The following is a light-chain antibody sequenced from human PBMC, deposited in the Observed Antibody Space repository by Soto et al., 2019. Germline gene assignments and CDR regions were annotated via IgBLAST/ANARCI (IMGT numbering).Light chain of an antibody. V-gene: IGKV1-5*01. Sequence: DIQMTQSPSTLSASVGDRVTITCRASQSISSWLAWYQQKPGKAPKLLIYAASNLESGVPSRFSGSASGTHFILTISSLQSEDFATYYCQQYYSYPRTFGQGTKVDIK. CDR2: AAS. CDR3: QQYYSYPRT. J-gene: IGKJ1*01. CDR1: QSISSW.